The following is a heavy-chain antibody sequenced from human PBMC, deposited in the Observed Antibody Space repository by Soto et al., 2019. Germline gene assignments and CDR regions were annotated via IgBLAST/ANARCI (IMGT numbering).Heavy chain of an antibody. J-gene: IGHJ4*02. Sequence: EVQLLESGGGLVQRGGSLRLSCAASGFTFSTYAMSWVRQAPGKGLEWVSGISGSGRTSYADSVKGRFTISRDNAKNTLYLRMNSLRAEDTALYYCAKDPIELWSSYYFDSWGQGTLVTVSS. CDR1: GFTFSTYA. CDR2: ISGSGRT. V-gene: IGHV3-23*01. D-gene: IGHD2-21*01. CDR3: AKDPIELWSSYYFDS.